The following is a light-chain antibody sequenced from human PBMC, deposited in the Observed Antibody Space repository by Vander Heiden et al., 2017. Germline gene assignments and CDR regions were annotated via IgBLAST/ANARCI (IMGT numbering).Light chain of an antibody. V-gene: IGKV3-11*01. CDR3: QHRTNGHPIIT. CDR1: QSVSSY. J-gene: IGKJ3*01. CDR2: DAS. Sequence: EIVLTQSPATLSLSPGERATLSCRASQSVSSYLAWYQQKPGQAPRLLIYDASNRATGIKARFSGSGDGTDFTLTITSREPEDFAVYYCQHRTNGHPIITFGHGTKVDIK.